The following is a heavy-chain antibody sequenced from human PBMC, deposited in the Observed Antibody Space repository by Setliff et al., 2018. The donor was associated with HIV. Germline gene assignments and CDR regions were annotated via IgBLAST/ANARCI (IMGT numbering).Heavy chain of an antibody. CDR2: INTGTGDT. J-gene: IGHJ5*02. CDR3: ARGLPMISNWFDP. CDR1: GFTSDY. Sequence: ASVKVSCKASGFTSDYMHWVRQAPGQGLQWMGVINTGTGDTKYLEEFQGRVAITADTSADTAYVELSSLTSEDMAVYYCARGLPMISNWFDPWGQGTLVTVSS. D-gene: IGHD2-21*02. V-gene: IGHV1-3*03.